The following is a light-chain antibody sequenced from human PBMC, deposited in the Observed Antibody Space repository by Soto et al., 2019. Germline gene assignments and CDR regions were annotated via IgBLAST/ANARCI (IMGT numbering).Light chain of an antibody. CDR3: QQRSNWPIT. V-gene: IGKV3D-20*02. J-gene: IGKJ3*01. CDR2: GAS. Sequence: ESVLTQSPGTLSLSPGERATLSCRASQSVSSTYLAWYQQKPGQAPRLLIYGASSRATGIPDRFSGSGSGTEFTLTISSLQSEDFAVYYCQQRSNWPITFGPGTKVDI. CDR1: QSVSSTY.